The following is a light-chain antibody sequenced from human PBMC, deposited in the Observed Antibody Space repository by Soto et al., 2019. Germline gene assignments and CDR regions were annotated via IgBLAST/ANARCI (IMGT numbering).Light chain of an antibody. CDR3: QQYYNTPPYT. Sequence: IVMTQSPDSLAVSLGERATISCKSSQRVLYSSNTKNYLAWYPQKPGQPPKLLIYWASTRESAVPDRFTGSGSWTDFTLTVSSLQPEDVAVYSCQQYYNTPPYTLGQGTKLEIK. CDR1: QRVLYSSNTKNY. V-gene: IGKV4-1*01. J-gene: IGKJ2*01. CDR2: WAS.